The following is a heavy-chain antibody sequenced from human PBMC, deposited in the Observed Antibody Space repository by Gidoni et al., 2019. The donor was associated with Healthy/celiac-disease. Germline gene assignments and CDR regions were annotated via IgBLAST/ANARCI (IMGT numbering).Heavy chain of an antibody. D-gene: IGHD2-15*01. Sequence: EVQLLESGGGLVQPGGSLRLFCSAYGFPFSKYSMGWVRQAPGKGLEWVSAISGSGGSTYYADSVKGRFTISRDNSKNTLYLKMNSLRAEDTAVYYCAKVVVAASYYMDVWGKGTTVTVSS. CDR2: ISGSGGST. J-gene: IGHJ6*03. CDR3: AKVVVAASYYMDV. V-gene: IGHV3-23*01. CDR1: GFPFSKYS.